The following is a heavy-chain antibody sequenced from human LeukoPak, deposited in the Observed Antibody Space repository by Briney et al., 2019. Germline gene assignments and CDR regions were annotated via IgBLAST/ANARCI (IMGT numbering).Heavy chain of an antibody. Sequence: PSETLSLTCTVSSGSISSYYWSWIRQPPGKGLEWIEYIYYSGSTNYNPSLKSRVTISVDTSKNQFSLKLTSVTAADTAVYYCARSVSWGLLVRDDAFDIWGQGTMVTVSS. D-gene: IGHD2-21*01. V-gene: IGHV4-59*01. CDR3: ARSVSWGLLVRDDAFDI. CDR2: IYYSGST. J-gene: IGHJ3*02. CDR1: SGSISSYY.